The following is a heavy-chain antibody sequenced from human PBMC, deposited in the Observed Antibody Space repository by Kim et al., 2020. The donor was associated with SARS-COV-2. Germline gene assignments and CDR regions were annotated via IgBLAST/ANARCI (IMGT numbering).Heavy chain of an antibody. Sequence: GGSLRLSCAASGFSFGDFAMHWVRQAPGKGLEWVSGITWNRRTIGYADSVKGRFTISRDNANNFLYLQMDRLRTDDTALYYCVKREGRRERSPDQYYYYGMDVWGQGTTVTVSS. V-gene: IGHV3-9*01. CDR1: GFSFGDFA. CDR2: ITWNRRTI. J-gene: IGHJ6*02. CDR3: VKREGRRERSPDQYYYYGMDV.